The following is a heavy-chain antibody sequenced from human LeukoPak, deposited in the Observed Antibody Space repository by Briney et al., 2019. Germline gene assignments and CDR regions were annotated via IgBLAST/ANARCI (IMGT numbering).Heavy chain of an antibody. D-gene: IGHD1-1*01. CDR2: IIPILGIA. CDR3: ARVVQPPPASKDAFDI. V-gene: IGHV1-69*04. Sequence: SVKVFCKASGGTFSSYAISWVRQAPGQGLEWMGRIIPILGIANYAQKFQGRVTITADKSTSTAYMELSSLRSEDTAVYYCARVVQPPPASKDAFDIWGQGTMVTVSS. J-gene: IGHJ3*02. CDR1: GGTFSSYA.